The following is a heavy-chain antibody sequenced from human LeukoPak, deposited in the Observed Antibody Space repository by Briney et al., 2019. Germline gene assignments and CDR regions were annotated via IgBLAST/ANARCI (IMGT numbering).Heavy chain of an antibody. CDR3: AREGYCSGGSCSGDY. D-gene: IGHD2-15*01. J-gene: IGHJ4*02. CDR1: GGSLSSSSYY. V-gene: IGHV4-39*07. Sequence: PSEALSLTCTVSGGSLSSSSYYWGWIRQPPGKGLEWIGSIYHSGSTYYNPSLKSRVTISVDTSKNQFSLKLSSVTAADTAVYYCAREGYCSGGSCSGDYWGQGTLVTVSS. CDR2: IYHSGST.